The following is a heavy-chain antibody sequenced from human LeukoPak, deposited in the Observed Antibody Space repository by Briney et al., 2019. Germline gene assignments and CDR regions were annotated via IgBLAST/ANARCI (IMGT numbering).Heavy chain of an antibody. V-gene: IGHV3-23*01. CDR3: AKDPPDYYGSGSSDIGY. J-gene: IGHJ4*02. CDR1: GFIFSSYA. CDR2: ISGSGGST. Sequence: GGSLRLSCAASGFIFSSYAMSWVRQAPGKGLEWVSAISGSGGSTYYADSVKGRFTISRDNSKNTLYLQMNSLRAEDTAVYYCAKDPPDYYGSGSSDIGYWGQGTLVTVSS. D-gene: IGHD3-10*01.